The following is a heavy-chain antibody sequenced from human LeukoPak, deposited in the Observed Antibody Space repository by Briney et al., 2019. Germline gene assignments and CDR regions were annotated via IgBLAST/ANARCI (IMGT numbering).Heavy chain of an antibody. CDR3: AKDLYSSGWAFDY. D-gene: IGHD6-19*01. V-gene: IGHV3-30*18. CDR1: GFTFSSYG. CDR2: ISYDGSNK. J-gene: IGHJ4*02. Sequence: GGSPRLSCAASGFTFSSYGMHWVRQAPGKGLEWVAVISYDGSNKYYADSVKGRFTISRDNSKNTLYLQMNSLRAEDTAVYYCAKDLYSSGWAFDYWGQGTLVTVSS.